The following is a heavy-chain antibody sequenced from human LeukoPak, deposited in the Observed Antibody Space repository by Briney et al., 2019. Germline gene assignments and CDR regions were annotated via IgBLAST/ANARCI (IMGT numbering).Heavy chain of an antibody. V-gene: IGHV1-46*01. CDR2: INPSGGSP. D-gene: IGHD1-26*01. J-gene: IGHJ4*02. Sequence: GASVKVSCKASGGTFSSYAISWVRQAPGQGLEWMGIINPSGGSPTYAQKFQGRVTMTRDMSTSTVYMELSSLRSEDTAVYYCARGGSYFGVGYYFDYWGQGTLVTVSS. CDR1: GGTFSSYA. CDR3: ARGGSYFGVGYYFDY.